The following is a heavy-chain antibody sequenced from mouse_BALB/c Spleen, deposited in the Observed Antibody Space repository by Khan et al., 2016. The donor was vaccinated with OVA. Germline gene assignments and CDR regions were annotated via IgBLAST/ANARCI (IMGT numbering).Heavy chain of an antibody. V-gene: IGHV5-9-3*01. J-gene: IGHJ2*01. CDR2: ISSGGTYT. CDR3: VRDYYGSSYKDY. CDR1: GFTFSSYA. Sequence: EVELVESGGTLVKPGGSLKLSCAASGFTFSSYAMSWVRQTPEKRLEWVATISSGGTYTYYPDSVKGRFTISRDNAKNTLYLQMSSLRSEDTAMYYCVRDYYGSSYKDYWGQGTTLTVSS. D-gene: IGHD1-1*01.